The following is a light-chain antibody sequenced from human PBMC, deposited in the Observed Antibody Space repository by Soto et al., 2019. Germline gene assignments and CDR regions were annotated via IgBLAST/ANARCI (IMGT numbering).Light chain of an antibody. CDR1: QSLLHRNGYNY. CDR3: MQALQTPT. CDR2: LGS. Sequence: DIVMTQSPLSLPVTPGEPASISCRSSQSLLHRNGYNYLDWYLQKPGQSPQLLIYLGSNRASGVSGRFSGSGSGTAFTLKISRVEAEDVGVYYCMQALQTPTFGGGTKVELK. V-gene: IGKV2-28*01. J-gene: IGKJ4*01.